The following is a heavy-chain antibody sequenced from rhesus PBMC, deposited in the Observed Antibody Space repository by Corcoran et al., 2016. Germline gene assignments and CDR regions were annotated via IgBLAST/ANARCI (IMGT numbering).Heavy chain of an antibody. CDR1: GGPISGYY. CDR2: IGGSRGTT. J-gene: IGHJ4*01. V-gene: IGHV4-165*02. CDR3: ARAPTGNFDC. Sequence: QVQMQESGPGLVKPSETLSLTCAVSGGPISGYYWNWIRQPPGMGLEWIGYIGGSRGTTPYNPSLKSRVTVSTDTSKNQFSLKLSSVTAADTAVYYCARAPTGNFDCWGQGVLVTVSS.